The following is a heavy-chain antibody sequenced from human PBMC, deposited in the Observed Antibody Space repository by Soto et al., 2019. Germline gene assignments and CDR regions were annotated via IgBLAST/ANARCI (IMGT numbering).Heavy chain of an antibody. Sequence: EVQLVESGGGLIQPGGSLRLSCAASGFTVSSMYMSWVRQAPGKGLEWVSVIYSGGSTYYADSVKGRFTISRDNSKNTLYLQMNSLRAEDTAVYYCARNYYDSGGGFDYWGQGTLVTVSS. CDR2: IYSGGST. D-gene: IGHD3-22*01. V-gene: IGHV3-53*01. J-gene: IGHJ4*02. CDR1: GFTVSSMY. CDR3: ARNYYDSGGGFDY.